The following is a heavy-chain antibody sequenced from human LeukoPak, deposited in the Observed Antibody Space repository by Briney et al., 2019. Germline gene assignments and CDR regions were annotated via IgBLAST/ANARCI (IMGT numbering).Heavy chain of an antibody. J-gene: IGHJ5*02. CDR3: ARDLYYSSSWYPNWFDP. CDR1: GFTFSSCA. Sequence: GGSLRLSYSASGFTFSSCAMHWVRQAPGKGLEYVSAISSNGGSTYYADSVKGRFTISRDNSKNTLYLQMSSLRAEDTAVYYCARDLYYSSSWYPNWFDPWGQGTLVTVSS. CDR2: ISSNGGST. V-gene: IGHV3-64D*06. D-gene: IGHD6-13*01.